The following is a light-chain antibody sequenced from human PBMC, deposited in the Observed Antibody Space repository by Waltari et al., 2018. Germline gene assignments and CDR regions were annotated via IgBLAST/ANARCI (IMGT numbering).Light chain of an antibody. CDR3: AAWDDSLSGWV. CDR1: SSNIGSNY. CDR2: RNN. J-gene: IGLJ3*02. V-gene: IGLV1-47*01. Sequence: QSVLTQPPSASGTPGQRVPISCSGSSSNIGSNYVYWYQQLPGTAPKLLIYRNNQRPSGVPDRFSGSNSGTSASLAISGLRSEDEADYYCAAWDDSLSGWVFGGGTKLTVL.